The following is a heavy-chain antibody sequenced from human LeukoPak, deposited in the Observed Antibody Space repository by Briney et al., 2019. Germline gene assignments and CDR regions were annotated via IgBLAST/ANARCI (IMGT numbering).Heavy chain of an antibody. CDR3: AKGISLYYYGSGTQAWPDALDI. D-gene: IGHD3-10*01. J-gene: IGHJ3*02. V-gene: IGHV3-23*01. Sequence: PGGSLRLSCAVSGFTFSSYAMSWVRQAPGTGMEWVSAINGSCGSTYYADSVKGRFTISSDNSKNTLYLQMNSLKVEDTAVYYCAKGISLYYYGSGTQAWPDALDIWGQGTMVTVSS. CDR1: GFTFSSYA. CDR2: INGSCGST.